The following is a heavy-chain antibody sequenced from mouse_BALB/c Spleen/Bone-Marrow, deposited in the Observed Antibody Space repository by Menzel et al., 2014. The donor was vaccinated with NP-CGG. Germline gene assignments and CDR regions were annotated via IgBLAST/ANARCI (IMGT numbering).Heavy chain of an antibody. D-gene: IGHD2-3*01. Sequence: VHLQQSGAELVRPGTSVKVSCKASGYAFTDYLMEWLKQRPGQGLEWIGVINPGSGSTNYNEKFKDKATLTADTSSNTAYMQLSSLTSDDSAVYFCARYDGYLDYWGQGTTLTVSS. CDR2: INPGSGST. J-gene: IGHJ2*01. CDR1: GYAFTDYL. CDR3: ARYDGYLDY. V-gene: IGHV1-54*01.